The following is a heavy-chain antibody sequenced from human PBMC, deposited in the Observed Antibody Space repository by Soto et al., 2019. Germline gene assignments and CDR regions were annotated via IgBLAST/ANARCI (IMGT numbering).Heavy chain of an antibody. D-gene: IGHD3-10*01. V-gene: IGHV4-59*01. CDR1: GGSISSYY. J-gene: IGHJ6*03. CDR3: AREQSYGSGRVRPLAYYYYYMDA. Sequence: SETLSLTCTVSGGSISSYYWSWIRQPPGKGLEWIGYIYYSGSTNYNPSLKSRVTISVDTSKNQFSLKLSSVTAADTAAYYCAREQSYGSGRVRPLAYYYYYMDAWGKGTTVTVSS. CDR2: IYYSGST.